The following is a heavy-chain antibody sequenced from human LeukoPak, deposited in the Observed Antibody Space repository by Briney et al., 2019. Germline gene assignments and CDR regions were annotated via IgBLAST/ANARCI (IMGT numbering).Heavy chain of an antibody. CDR3: AKHGLPVVVISAPLDY. J-gene: IGHJ4*02. CDR2: IRYDGSNK. CDR1: GFTFISYS. Sequence: PGGSLRLSCAASGFTFISYSIHWVRQAPGKGLEWVAFIRYDGSNKYYADSVKGRFTISRDNPKNTVYLQMNSLRAEDTAVYYCAKHGLPVVVISAPLDYWGQGTLVTVAS. V-gene: IGHV3-30*02. D-gene: IGHD2-15*01.